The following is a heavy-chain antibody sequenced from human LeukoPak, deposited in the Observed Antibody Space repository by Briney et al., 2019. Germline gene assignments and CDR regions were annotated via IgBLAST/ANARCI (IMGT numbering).Heavy chain of an antibody. CDR1: GFTFSSYG. V-gene: IGHV3-30*18. CDR2: ISYDGSNK. CDR3: AKGRAGMVRGVCDY. J-gene: IGHJ4*02. Sequence: GRSLRLSCAASGFTFSSYGMHWVRQAPGKGLEWVAVISYDGSNKYYADSVKGRFTISRDNSKNTLYLQMSSLRVDDTAVYYCAKGRAGMVRGVCDYWGQGTLVTVSS. D-gene: IGHD3-10*01.